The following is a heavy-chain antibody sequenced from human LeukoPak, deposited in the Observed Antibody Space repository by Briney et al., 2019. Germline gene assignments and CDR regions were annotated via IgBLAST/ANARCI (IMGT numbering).Heavy chain of an antibody. J-gene: IGHJ6*02. V-gene: IGHV3-23*01. Sequence: GGSLRLSCAASGITFTNYAMSWVRQAPGKGLEWVSGISDSGDGTYYADSVKGRFTLSRDNSKNTLSLQMNSLRVEDTAVYYCAKEVAALGKYFFYGMDVWGQGTTVTVSS. CDR2: ISDSGDGT. CDR1: GITFTNYA. D-gene: IGHD6-13*01. CDR3: AKEVAALGKYFFYGMDV.